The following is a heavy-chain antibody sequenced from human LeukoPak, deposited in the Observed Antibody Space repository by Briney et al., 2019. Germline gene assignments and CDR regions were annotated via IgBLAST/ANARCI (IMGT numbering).Heavy chain of an antibody. J-gene: IGHJ4*02. CDR2: ISSSGSTI. V-gene: IGHV3-11*04. D-gene: IGHD3-16*01. CDR3: AKASIMITFGGVIDY. CDR1: GFTFSDYY. Sequence: GGSLRLSCAASGFTFSDYYMSWIRQAPGKGLEWVSYISSSGSTIYYADSVKGRFTISRDNSKNTLYLQMNSLRAEDTAVYYCAKASIMITFGGVIDYWGQGTLVTVSS.